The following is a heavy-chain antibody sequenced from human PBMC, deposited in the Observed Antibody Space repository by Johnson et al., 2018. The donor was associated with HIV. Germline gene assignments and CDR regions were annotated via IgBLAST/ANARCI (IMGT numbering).Heavy chain of an antibody. CDR2: ISYDGSNK. Sequence: QMLLVESGGGLVKPGGSLRLSCAASGFSFDSHAINWVRQAPGKGLEWVAVISYDGSNKYYADSVRGRFTISRDNSKNTLYLQMNSLRAEDQAVYYWARDNKGGGRWCGEPSSWGQGTMVTVS. CDR1: GFSFDSHA. CDR3: ARDNKGGGRWCGEPSS. D-gene: IGHD3-10*01. J-gene: IGHJ3*01. V-gene: IGHV3-30*04.